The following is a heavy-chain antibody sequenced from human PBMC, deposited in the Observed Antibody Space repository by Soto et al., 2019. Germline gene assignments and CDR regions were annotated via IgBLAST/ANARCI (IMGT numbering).Heavy chain of an antibody. CDR2: VYYRGRS. V-gene: IGHV4-39*01. J-gene: IGHJ4*02. CDR1: GGSVTNSSYY. D-gene: IGHD4-4*01. Sequence: SETLSLTCTVSGGSVTNSSYYWGWIRQSPGKGLEWIGSVYYRGRSYSKSSVKSRVTISVDTSKNQFSLNLNSVTASDTAVYFCGSQRTTVITQAYVDYWGPGALVTV. CDR3: GSQRTTVITQAYVDY.